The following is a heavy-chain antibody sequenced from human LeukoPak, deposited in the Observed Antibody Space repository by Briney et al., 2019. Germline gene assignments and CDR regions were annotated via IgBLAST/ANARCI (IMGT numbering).Heavy chain of an antibody. J-gene: IGHJ4*02. CDR3: ARDIAGVFDY. D-gene: IGHD6-13*01. CDR2: IYYSGST. CDR1: GGSISSYY. Sequence: SETLSLTCTVSGGSISSYYWSWIRQPPGKGLEWIGYIYYSGSTNYNPSLKSRVTISVDTSKNQFSLKLSSVTAADTAVYYCARDIAGVFDYWGQGTLVTVSS. V-gene: IGHV4-59*01.